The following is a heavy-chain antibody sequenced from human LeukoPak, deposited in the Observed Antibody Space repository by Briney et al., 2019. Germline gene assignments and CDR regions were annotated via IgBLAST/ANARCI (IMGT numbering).Heavy chain of an antibody. CDR3: ARHRGYYDSSGYYYPYYFDY. J-gene: IGHJ4*02. CDR1: GGSISSSSYY. V-gene: IGHV4-39*01. D-gene: IGHD3-22*01. Sequence: SETLSLTCTVSGGSISSSSYYWGWIRQPPGKGLEWIGSIYYSGSTYYNPSLKSRVTISVDTSKNQFSLKLSSVTAADTAVYYCARHRGYYDSSGYYYPYYFDYWGQGTLVTVS. CDR2: IYYSGST.